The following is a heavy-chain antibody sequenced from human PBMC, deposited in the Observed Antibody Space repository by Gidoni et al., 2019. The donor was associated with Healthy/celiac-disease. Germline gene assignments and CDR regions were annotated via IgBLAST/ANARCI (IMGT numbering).Heavy chain of an antibody. CDR3: AKDARVVVTATKLDY. CDR2: ISGSGGST. CDR1: GFPFSSYA. J-gene: IGHJ4*02. V-gene: IGHV3-23*01. Sequence: EVQLLESGGGLVQPGGSLSLSCAASGFPFSSYAMSWVRQAPGKGLEWVSAISGSGGSTYYADAVKGRFTISRDNSKNTLYLQMNSLRAEDTAVYYCAKDARVVVTATKLDYWGQGTLVTVSS. D-gene: IGHD2-21*02.